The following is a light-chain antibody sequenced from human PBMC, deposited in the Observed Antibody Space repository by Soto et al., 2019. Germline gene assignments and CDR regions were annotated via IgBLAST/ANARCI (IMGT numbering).Light chain of an antibody. CDR3: QHYNSYSEA. V-gene: IGKV1-39*01. CDR1: QTIMTY. J-gene: IGKJ1*01. Sequence: DTQMPRSAYSLSAPVGYEFFLNWRSIQTIMTYLNWYQLKPGKPPRLLIYAASSLQSGVPSRFSGSGSGTDFTLTISSLQPEDFATYYCQHYNSYSEAFGKGNTGGIK. CDR2: AAS.